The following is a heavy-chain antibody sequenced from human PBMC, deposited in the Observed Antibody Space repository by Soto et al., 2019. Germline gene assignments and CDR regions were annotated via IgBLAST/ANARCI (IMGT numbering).Heavy chain of an antibody. V-gene: IGHV3-15*01. J-gene: IGHJ3*02. CDR1: GFTFSNAW. D-gene: IGHD1-1*01. CDR3: TTDPLGWNDVGHDAFDI. CDR2: IKSKTDGGTT. Sequence: PGGSLRLSCAASGFTFSNAWMSWVRQAPGKGLEWVGRIKSKTDGGTTDYAAPVKGRFTISRDDSKNTLYLQMNSLKTEDTAVYYCTTDPLGWNDVGHDAFDIWGQGTMVTVSS.